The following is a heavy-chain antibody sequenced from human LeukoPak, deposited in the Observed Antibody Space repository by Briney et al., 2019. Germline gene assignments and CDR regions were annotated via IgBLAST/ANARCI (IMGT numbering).Heavy chain of an antibody. D-gene: IGHD3-10*01. CDR2: IRGGGGRT. J-gene: IGHJ6*03. CDR3: AKDIGQFGPNLYYYYMDV. CDR1: GFTLDDYA. Sequence: GGSLRLSCGAYGFTLDDYAMDWVRQARGKGVEWDYLIRGGGGRTNYADSVKARFTISRYNSKNSLYLQMNSLRTEDTAFYYCAKDIGQFGPNLYYYYMDVWGKGTTVTVSS. V-gene: IGHV3-43*02.